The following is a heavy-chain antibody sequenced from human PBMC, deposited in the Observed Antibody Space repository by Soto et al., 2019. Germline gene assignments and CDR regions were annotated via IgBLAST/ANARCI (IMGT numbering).Heavy chain of an antibody. V-gene: IGHV1-3*01. Sequence: ASVKVSCKASGYTFTNYAIHWVRQAPGQGLEWMGWVDGGNGNTKYSQKFQGRVTITRDTSASTAYMEMSSLKSEDTDVYYCARIRSRSSWYSFDSWGQGTLVTVSS. CDR2: VDGGNGNT. J-gene: IGHJ4*02. CDR1: GYTFTNYA. CDR3: ARIRSRSSWYSFDS. D-gene: IGHD6-13*01.